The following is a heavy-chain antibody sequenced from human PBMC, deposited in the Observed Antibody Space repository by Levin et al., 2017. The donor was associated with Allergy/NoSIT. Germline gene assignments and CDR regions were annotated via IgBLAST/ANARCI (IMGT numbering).Heavy chain of an antibody. CDR1: SGSFSGYY. J-gene: IGHJ5*02. CDR2: INHSGST. D-gene: IGHD3-22*01. V-gene: IGHV4-34*01. Sequence: SETLSLTCTVYSGSFSGYYWSWIRQPPGKGLEWIGEINHSGSTNYNPSLKSRVTISVDTSKNQFSLKLSSVTAADTAVYYCARSRYYDSSGYYLWGQGTLVTVSS. CDR3: ARSRYYDSSGYYL.